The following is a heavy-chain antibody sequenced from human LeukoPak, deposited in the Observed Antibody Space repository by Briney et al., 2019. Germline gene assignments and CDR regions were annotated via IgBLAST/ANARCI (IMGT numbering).Heavy chain of an antibody. Sequence: PGGSLRLSCAASGFTFSSYAMNWVRQAPGKGLEWVSSISSSGRRIYYADSVKGRFTSSRDNAKNSLYLQMNSLRVEDTAVYYCVAENNARETTGLCEYWGQGTLVTVSS. CDR2: ISSSGRRI. CDR3: VAENNARETTGLCEY. J-gene: IGHJ4*02. D-gene: IGHD1-1*01. V-gene: IGHV3-21*01. CDR1: GFTFSSYA.